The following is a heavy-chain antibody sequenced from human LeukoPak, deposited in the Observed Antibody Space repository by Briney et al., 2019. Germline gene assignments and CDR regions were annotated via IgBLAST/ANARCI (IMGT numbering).Heavy chain of an antibody. V-gene: IGHV1-2*02. J-gene: IGHJ5*02. Sequence: ASVKVSCKASGYTFTGYYMHWVRQAPGQGLEWMGWINPNSGGTNYAQKFQGRVTMTRGTSISTAYMELSRLRSDDTAVYYCARDSAAAAGDRFDPWGQGTLVTVSS. D-gene: IGHD6-13*01. CDR1: GYTFTGYY. CDR3: ARDSAAAAGDRFDP. CDR2: INPNSGGT.